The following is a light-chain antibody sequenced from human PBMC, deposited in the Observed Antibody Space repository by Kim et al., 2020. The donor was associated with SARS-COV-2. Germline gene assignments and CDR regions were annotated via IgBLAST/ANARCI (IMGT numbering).Light chain of an antibody. V-gene: IGLV6-57*03. CDR2: EDN. Sequence: GKTVTISCTRSSGGIASNYGQWYQQRPGSAPTTVIYEDNQRPSGVPDRFSGSIDSSSNSASLTISGLKTEDEADYYCQSYDSSNWVFGGGTQLTVL. CDR1: SGGIASNY. CDR3: QSYDSSNWV. J-gene: IGLJ3*02.